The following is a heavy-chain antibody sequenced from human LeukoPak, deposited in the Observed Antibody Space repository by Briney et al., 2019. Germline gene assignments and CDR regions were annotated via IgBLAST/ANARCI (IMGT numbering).Heavy chain of an antibody. CDR1: GCTFTDYY. J-gene: IGHJ4*02. CDR3: ARANFLYCSSTSCLFDY. Sequence: ASVKVSCKASGCTFTDYYMHWVRLAPGQGLEWVGWINPNSGGTNYVQKFQGWVTMTRDTSINTAYMELSRLTSDDTAVYYCARANFLYCSSTSCLFDYWGQGTLVTVSS. D-gene: IGHD2-2*01. V-gene: IGHV1-2*04. CDR2: INPNSGGT.